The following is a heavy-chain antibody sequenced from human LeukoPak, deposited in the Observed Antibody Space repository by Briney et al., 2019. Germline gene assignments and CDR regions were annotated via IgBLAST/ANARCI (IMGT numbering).Heavy chain of an antibody. Sequence: GESLKISCKGSGYTFTSYWIGWVRQMPGKGLEWMGIIYPGDSDTRYSPSFQGQVTISADKSISTAYLQWSSLKVSDTAMYYCARLGWGEKAPDSFDIWGQGTMVSVSS. CDR3: ARLGWGEKAPDSFDI. D-gene: IGHD3-16*01. CDR2: IYPGDSDT. J-gene: IGHJ3*02. V-gene: IGHV5-51*01. CDR1: GYTFTSYW.